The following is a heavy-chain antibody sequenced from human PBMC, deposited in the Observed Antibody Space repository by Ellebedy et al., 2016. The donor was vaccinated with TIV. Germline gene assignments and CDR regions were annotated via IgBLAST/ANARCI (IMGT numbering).Heavy chain of an antibody. Sequence: MPGGSLRLSCTVSGGSISPYYWSWIRQPPGKGLEWIGYISYSGSTNYNPSLTSRVTISVDTSKNHFSLRLTSVTAADTAVYYCARVVWQQPVSYAFDFWGRGTMVTVSS. D-gene: IGHD6-13*01. J-gene: IGHJ3*01. CDR3: ARVVWQQPVSYAFDF. CDR1: GGSISPYY. V-gene: IGHV4-59*01. CDR2: ISYSGST.